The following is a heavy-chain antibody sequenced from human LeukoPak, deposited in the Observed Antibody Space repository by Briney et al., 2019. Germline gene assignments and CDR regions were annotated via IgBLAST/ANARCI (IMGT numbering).Heavy chain of an antibody. CDR1: GFTFDVYA. CDR3: AKEGPYYDSSGYYLDY. J-gene: IGHJ4*02. V-gene: IGHV3-9*01. Sequence: PGGSLRLSCAASGFTFDVYAMHWVRQAPGKGLEWVSGISWNSGSIGYADSVKGRFTISRDNAKNSLYLQMNSLRAEDTALYYCAKEGPYYDSSGYYLDYWGQGTLVTVSS. D-gene: IGHD3-22*01. CDR2: ISWNSGSI.